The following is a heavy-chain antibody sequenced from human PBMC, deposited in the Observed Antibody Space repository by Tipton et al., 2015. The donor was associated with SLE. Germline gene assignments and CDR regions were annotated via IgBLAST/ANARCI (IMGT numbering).Heavy chain of an antibody. CDR3: ARGEMDVFDI. J-gene: IGHJ3*02. Sequence: GLVKPSETLSLTCSVSGASISSSTHYWGWIRQSPGKGLEWIGYIFHSGNAYYNPSLKSRVTISVDMSRNQFSLRLDSVTAADTALYYCARGEMDVFDIWGQGTVVSVSS. CDR2: IFHSGNA. CDR1: GASISSSTHY. V-gene: IGHV4-39*07.